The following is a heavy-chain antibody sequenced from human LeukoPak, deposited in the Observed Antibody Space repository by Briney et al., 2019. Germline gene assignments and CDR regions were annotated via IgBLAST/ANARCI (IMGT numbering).Heavy chain of an antibody. CDR3: AKDQPLSSSSEPDY. V-gene: IGHV3-23*01. J-gene: IGHJ4*02. D-gene: IGHD6-6*01. CDR1: GFTFSSYA. Sequence: PGGSLTLSCAASGFTFSSYAMSWVRHAPGKGLEWVSAISGSGGSTYYADSVKGRFTISRDNSKNTLYLQMNSLRAEDTAVYYCAKDQPLSSSSEPDYWGQGTLVTVSS. CDR2: ISGSGGST.